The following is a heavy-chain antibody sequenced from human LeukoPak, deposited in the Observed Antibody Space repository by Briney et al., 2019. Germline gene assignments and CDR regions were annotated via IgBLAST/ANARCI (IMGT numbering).Heavy chain of an antibody. CDR3: ARDLLLWFGEFSPFDY. V-gene: IGHV3-21*01. Sequence: PGGSLRLSCAASGFTFSSYSMNWVRQAPGKGLEWVSSISSSSSYIYYADSVKGRFTISRDNAKNSLYLQMNSLRAEDTAVYYCARDLLLWFGEFSPFDYWGQGTLVTIYS. CDR1: GFTFSSYS. D-gene: IGHD3-10*01. CDR2: ISSSSSYI. J-gene: IGHJ4*02.